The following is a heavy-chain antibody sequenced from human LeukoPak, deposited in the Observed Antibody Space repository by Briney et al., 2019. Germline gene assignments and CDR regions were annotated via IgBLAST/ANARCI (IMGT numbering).Heavy chain of an antibody. Sequence: SGTLSLTCTVSGGSISSSSYYWSWIRQPPGKGLEWIGYIYYSGSTNYNPSLKSRVTISVDTSKNQFSLKLSSVTAADTAVYYGARDAAAAGWFAPWAQEPLVTVP. CDR3: ARDAAAAGWFAP. V-gene: IGHV4-61*01. D-gene: IGHD6-13*01. J-gene: IGHJ5*02. CDR2: IYYSGST. CDR1: GGSISSSSYY.